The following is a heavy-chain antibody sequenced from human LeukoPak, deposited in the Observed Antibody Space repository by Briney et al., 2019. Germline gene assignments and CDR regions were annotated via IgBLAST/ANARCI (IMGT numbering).Heavy chain of an antibody. CDR3: ARLEWLRRFSPYFDY. J-gene: IGHJ4*02. D-gene: IGHD5-12*01. CDR1: GCSISSSSYY. V-gene: IGHV4-39*01. CDR2: IYYSGST. Sequence: SETLSLTCTVSGCSISSSSYYWGWIRQPPGKGLEWIGSIYYSGSTYYNPSLKSRVTISVDTSKNQFSLKLSSVTAADTAVYYCARLEWLRRFSPYFDYWGQGTLVTVSS.